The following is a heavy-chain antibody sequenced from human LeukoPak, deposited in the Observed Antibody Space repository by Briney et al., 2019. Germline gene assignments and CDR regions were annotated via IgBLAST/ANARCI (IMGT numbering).Heavy chain of an antibody. D-gene: IGHD6-19*01. CDR3: AGVLNSGWTGFDP. CDR1: ADSVSSGSYY. V-gene: IGHV4-61*01. CDR2: IYYSGST. J-gene: IGHJ5*02. Sequence: PSETLSLTCTVSADSVSSGSYYWRWIRQPPGKGLESIGYIYYSGSTNYNPSLKSRTTIPVDTPKNQFSLKLSSVTAADTAVYYCAGVLNSGWTGFDPWGQGALVTVSS.